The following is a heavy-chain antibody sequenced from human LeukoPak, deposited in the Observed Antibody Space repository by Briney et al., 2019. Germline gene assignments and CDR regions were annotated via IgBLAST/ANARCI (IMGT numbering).Heavy chain of an antibody. D-gene: IGHD3-9*01. CDR2: ISSSGSTI. V-gene: IGHV3-48*03. Sequence: QPGGSLRLSCAASGFTFSSYEMNWVRQAPGKGLEWVSYISSSGSTIYYADSVKGRFTISRDNAKNSLYLQMNSLRAEDTAVYYCARALRYFDWLPTSPEYNWFDPWGQGTLVTVSS. CDR3: ARALRYFDWLPTSPEYNWFDP. J-gene: IGHJ5*02. CDR1: GFTFSSYE.